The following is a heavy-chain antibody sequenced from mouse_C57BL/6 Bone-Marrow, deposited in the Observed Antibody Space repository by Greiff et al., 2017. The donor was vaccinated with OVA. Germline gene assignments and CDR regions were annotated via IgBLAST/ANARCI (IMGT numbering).Heavy chain of an antibody. CDR3: ARPYYGSSYGY. CDR1: GFTFSSYT. V-gene: IGHV5-9*04. CDR2: ISGGGGNT. J-gene: IGHJ2*01. Sequence: EVHLVASGGGLVKPGGSLKLSCAASGFTFSSYTMSWVRQTPGKRLEWVATISGGGGNTYYPDSVKGRFTISRDNAKNTLYLQMSSLRSEDTAVYYCARPYYGSSYGYWGQGTTLTVSS. D-gene: IGHD1-1*01.